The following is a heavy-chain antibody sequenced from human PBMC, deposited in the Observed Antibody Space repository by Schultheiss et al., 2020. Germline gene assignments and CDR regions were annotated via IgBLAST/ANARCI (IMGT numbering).Heavy chain of an antibody. J-gene: IGHJ4*02. D-gene: IGHD5-18*01. Sequence: GGSLRLSCAASGFTFSSYGMHWVRQAPGKGLEWVAVIWYDGSNKYYADSVKGRFTISRDNSKNTLYLQMNSLRAEDTAVYYCARAPQWIQLPETYFDYWGQGTLVTVSS. CDR3: ARAPQWIQLPETYFDY. V-gene: IGHV3-33*01. CDR1: GFTFSSYG. CDR2: IWYDGSNK.